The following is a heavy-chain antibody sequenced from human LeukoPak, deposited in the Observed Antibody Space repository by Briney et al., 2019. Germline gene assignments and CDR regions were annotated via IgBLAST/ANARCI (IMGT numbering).Heavy chain of an antibody. CDR3: ARGARDYYDSSGYYPFDC. CDR2: INHSGST. D-gene: IGHD3-22*01. J-gene: IGHJ4*02. Sequence: SETLSLTCAVYGGSFSGYYWSWIRQPPGKGLEWIGEINHSGSTNYNPSLKSRVTISVDTSKNQFSLKLSSVTAADTAVYYCARGARDYYDSSGYYPFDCWGQGTLVTVSS. CDR1: GGSFSGYY. V-gene: IGHV4-34*01.